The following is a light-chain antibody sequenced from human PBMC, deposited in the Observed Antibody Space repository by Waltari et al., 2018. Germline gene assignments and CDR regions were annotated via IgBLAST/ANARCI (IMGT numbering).Light chain of an antibody. CDR3: AAWDDSLTYV. J-gene: IGLJ1*01. CDR1: TSDIGGTT. CDR2: SND. Sequence: QSVLTQPPSASGTPGRRVTISCSGSTSDIGGTTVVWYQQLPGTAPKLLIHSNDQRPSGVPDRFSGFKSGTSASLAISGLQSEDEGEYFCAAWDDSLTYVFGTGTKVTVL. V-gene: IGLV1-44*01.